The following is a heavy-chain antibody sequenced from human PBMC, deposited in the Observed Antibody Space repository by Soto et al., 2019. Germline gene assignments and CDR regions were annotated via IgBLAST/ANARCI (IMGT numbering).Heavy chain of an antibody. CDR2: IIPLFGTA. D-gene: IGHD3-3*01. Sequence: KTTRASVKVSCKASGGTFSNYGINWVRQAPGQGLQWMGGIIPLFGTANYAQKYQGRVTMTTDTPTSTAYMELRSLRSDDTAVYYCARVGWLSTLDYWGQGTLVTVSS. CDR1: GGTFSNYG. V-gene: IGHV1-69*05. J-gene: IGHJ4*02. CDR3: ARVGWLSTLDY.